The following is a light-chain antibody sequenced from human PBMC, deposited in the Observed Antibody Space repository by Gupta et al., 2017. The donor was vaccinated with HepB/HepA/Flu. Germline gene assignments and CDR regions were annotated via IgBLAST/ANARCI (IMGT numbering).Light chain of an antibody. V-gene: IGKV3-15*01. J-gene: IGKJ1*01. CDR2: GAS. CDR1: QSVSST. CDR3: QQYNNCPPTWT. Sequence: EIVMTQSPATLSVSPGDRATRTCRASQSVSSTLAWYQQKPGQAPRLLIYGASTRATGIPARFGAGGSGTEFTLTSNSLQSEDFAVYYSQQYNNCPPTWTFGQGTKVEIK.